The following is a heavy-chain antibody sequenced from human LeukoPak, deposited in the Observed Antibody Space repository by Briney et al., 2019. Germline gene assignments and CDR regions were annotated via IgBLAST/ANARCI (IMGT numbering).Heavy chain of an antibody. CDR1: GFTFSSYA. D-gene: IGHD3-10*01. CDR3: ARGDTLWFGDY. J-gene: IGHJ4*02. CDR2: IYSGGST. V-gene: IGHV3-66*01. Sequence: GGSLRLSCAASGFTFSSYAMSWVRQAPGMGLEWVSVIYSGGSTYYADSVKGRFTISRDNSKNTLYLQMNSLRAEDTAVYYCARGDTLWFGDYWGQGTLVTVSS.